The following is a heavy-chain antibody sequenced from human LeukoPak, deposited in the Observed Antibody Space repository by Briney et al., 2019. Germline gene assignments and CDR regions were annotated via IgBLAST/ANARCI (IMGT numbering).Heavy chain of an antibody. CDR2: MNPNSGNT. Sequence: ASVKVSCKTSGYTFTSYDINWVRQATGQGLEWMGWMNPNSGNTGYAQKFQGRVTMTRNTSISTAYMELSSLRSEDTAVYYCARAGLMYYYDSSHLFPWGQGTLVTVSS. CDR3: ARAGLMYYYDSSHLFP. J-gene: IGHJ5*02. D-gene: IGHD3-22*01. CDR1: GYTFTSYD. V-gene: IGHV1-8*01.